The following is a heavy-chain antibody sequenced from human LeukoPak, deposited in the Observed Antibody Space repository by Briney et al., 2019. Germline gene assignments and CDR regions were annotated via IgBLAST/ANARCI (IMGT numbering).Heavy chain of an antibody. D-gene: IGHD2-21*02. CDR1: GGSISRSTYY. Sequence: SETPSLTCTVSGGSISRSTYYWGWIRQPPGKGLEWIASIYYTGSTYYSPSLESRVTISVDTSKNQFSLKLNSMTAADTAVYYCARLVTTTPAYWGQGTLVIVSS. J-gene: IGHJ4*02. CDR2: IYYTGST. CDR3: ARLVTTTPAY. V-gene: IGHV4-39*07.